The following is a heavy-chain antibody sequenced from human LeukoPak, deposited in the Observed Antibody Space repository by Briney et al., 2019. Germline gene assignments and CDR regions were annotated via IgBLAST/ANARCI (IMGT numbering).Heavy chain of an antibody. V-gene: IGHV3-48*03. CDR2: ISSSGDIR. J-gene: IGHJ4*02. CDR3: ARAVGSD. Sequence: GGSLRLSCTASGFTFSGYEMNWVRQASGKGLEWVSYISSSGDIRSYADSVKGRFTISRDNAKNSLYLQMSTLRAEDTGVYYCARAVGSDWGQGTLVTVSS. CDR1: GFTFSGYE. D-gene: IGHD2-15*01.